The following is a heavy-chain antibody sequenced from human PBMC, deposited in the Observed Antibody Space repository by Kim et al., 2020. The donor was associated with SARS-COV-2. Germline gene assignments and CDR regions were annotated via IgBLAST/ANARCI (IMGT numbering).Heavy chain of an antibody. CDR2: IYYSGST. CDR1: GGSISSSSYY. D-gene: IGHD3-10*01. J-gene: IGHJ3*02. CDR3: ARARTMVRGVPDAFDI. V-gene: IGHV4-39*07. Sequence: SETLSLTCTVSGGSISSSSYYWGWIRQPPGKGLEWIGSIYYSGSTYYNPSLKSRVTISVDTSKNQFSLKLSSVTAADTAVYYCARARTMVRGVPDAFDIWGQGTMVTVSS.